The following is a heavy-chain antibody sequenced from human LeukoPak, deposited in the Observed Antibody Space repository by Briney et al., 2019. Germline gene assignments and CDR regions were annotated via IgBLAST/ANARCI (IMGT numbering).Heavy chain of an antibody. J-gene: IGHJ6*02. CDR3: GWSRTYYNMDV. D-gene: IGHD6-13*01. Sequence: GGSLRLSRAASGFIFSSHSMNWVRQAPGNSLEWVSSISSSSSYIYYADSVRGRFTVSRDNAKKSLYLQMNSLRAEDTAVYYCGWSRTYYNMDVWGQGTTVTVSS. CDR1: GFIFSSHS. V-gene: IGHV3-21*04. CDR2: ISSSSSYI.